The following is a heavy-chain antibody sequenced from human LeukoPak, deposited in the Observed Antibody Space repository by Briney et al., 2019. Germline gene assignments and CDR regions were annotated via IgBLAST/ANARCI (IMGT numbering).Heavy chain of an antibody. Sequence: PGGSLRLSCAASGFTFSSYWMSWVRQAPEKGLEWVAKIKPDGSEIYHVDSVQGRFTISRDNSKNTLFLQMDSLRVEDTAVYYCVKGKDLYGALDIWGQGTMVTVSS. CDR2: IKPDGSEI. D-gene: IGHD3-16*01. CDR1: GFTFSSYW. J-gene: IGHJ3*02. V-gene: IGHV3-7*01. CDR3: VKGKDLYGALDI.